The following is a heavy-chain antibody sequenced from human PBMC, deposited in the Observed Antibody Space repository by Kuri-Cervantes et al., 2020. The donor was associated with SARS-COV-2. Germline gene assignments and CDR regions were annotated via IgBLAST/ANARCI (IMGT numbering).Heavy chain of an antibody. D-gene: IGHD6-13*01. CDR1: GFTVSDYY. CDR2: IYVHRT. J-gene: IGHJ4*02. V-gene: IGHV3-53*01. CDR3: ARGRYINSWYYFDY. Sequence: GESLKISCAASGFTVSDYYMTWVRQAPGKGLEWASVIYVHRTEYADSVKGRFTISRDNSNNTVYLQMNSLRAEDAAVYYCARGRYINSWYYFDYWGQGTLVTVSS.